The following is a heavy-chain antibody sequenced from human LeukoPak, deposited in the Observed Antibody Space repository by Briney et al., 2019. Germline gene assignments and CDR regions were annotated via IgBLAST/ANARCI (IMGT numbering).Heavy chain of an antibody. D-gene: IGHD3-3*01. J-gene: IGHJ4*02. CDR3: ARLNVLRFLEWLSGGGGFDY. V-gene: IGHV3-48*03. Sequence: PGGSLRLSCAASGFTFSSYEMNWVRQAPGKGLEWVSYISSSGSTIYYADSVKGRFTISRDNAKNSLYLQMNSLRAEDTAVYYCARLNVLRFLEWLSGGGGFDYWGQGTLVTVSS. CDR1: GFTFSSYE. CDR2: ISSSGSTI.